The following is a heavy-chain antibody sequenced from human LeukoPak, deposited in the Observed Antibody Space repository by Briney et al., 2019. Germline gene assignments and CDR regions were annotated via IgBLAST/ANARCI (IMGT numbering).Heavy chain of an antibody. Sequence: GGSLRLSCAASGFTFSSYAMHWVRQAPGKGLEWVAVISYDGSNKYYADSVKGRFTISRDNSKNTVYLQMNSLRAEDTAVYYCAKDQGLGGDRDYWGQGTLVTVSS. CDR1: GFTFSSYA. CDR2: ISYDGSNK. J-gene: IGHJ4*02. D-gene: IGHD2-21*01. CDR3: AKDQGLGGDRDY. V-gene: IGHV3-30-3*01.